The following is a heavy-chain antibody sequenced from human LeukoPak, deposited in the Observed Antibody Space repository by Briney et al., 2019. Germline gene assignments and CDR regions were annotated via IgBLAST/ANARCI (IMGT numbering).Heavy chain of an antibody. D-gene: IGHD6-13*01. CDR3: ARERAAAGTRLDY. V-gene: IGHV4-4*02. J-gene: IGHJ4*02. CDR2: IYHSGST. CDR1: GGSISSSNW. Sequence: SETLSLTCAVSGGSISSSNWWSWVRQPPGKGLEWIGEIYHSGSTNYNPSLKSRVTISVDKSKNQFSLKLSSVTAADTAVYYCARERAAAGTRLDYWGQGTLATVSS.